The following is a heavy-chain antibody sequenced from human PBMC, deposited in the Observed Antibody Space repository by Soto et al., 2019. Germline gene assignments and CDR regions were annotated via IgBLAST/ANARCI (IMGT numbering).Heavy chain of an antibody. J-gene: IGHJ4*02. CDR3: AKDGGSVCSGGTCYFQAPDY. V-gene: IGHV4-59*01. CDR2: IYYSGST. D-gene: IGHD2-15*01. Sequence: SETLSLTCTVSGGSISSYYWSWIRQPPGKGLEWIGYIYYSGSTNYNPSLKSRVTISVDTSKNQFSLKLSSVTAADTAVYYCAKDGGSVCSGGTCYFQAPDYWGQGTLVTVSS. CDR1: GGSISSYY.